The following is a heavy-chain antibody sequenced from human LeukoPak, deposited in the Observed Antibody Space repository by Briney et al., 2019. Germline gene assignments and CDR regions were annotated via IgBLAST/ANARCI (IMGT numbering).Heavy chain of an antibody. CDR1: GFTFSSYW. Sequence: GGSLRLSCAASGFTFSSYWMHWVRQAPGKGLVWVSRINSDGSSTNYADSVKGRFTISRDNAKNSLYLQMNSLRAEDTAVYYCVRDLYRDCSSTSCHDFDYWGQGTLVTVSS. J-gene: IGHJ4*02. CDR3: VRDLYRDCSSTSCHDFDY. V-gene: IGHV3-74*01. D-gene: IGHD2-2*01. CDR2: INSDGSST.